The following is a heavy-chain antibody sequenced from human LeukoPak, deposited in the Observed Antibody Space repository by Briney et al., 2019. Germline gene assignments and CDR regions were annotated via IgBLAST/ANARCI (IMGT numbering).Heavy chain of an antibody. V-gene: IGHV4-59*12. D-gene: IGHD3-22*01. CDR1: GGSISSYY. J-gene: IGHJ3*02. Sequence: SETLSLTCTVSGGSISSYYWSWIRQPPGKGLEWIGYIYYSGSTNYNPSLKSRVTISVDTSKNQFSLKLSSVTAADTAVYYCARESHADYYDSNGYYYRLYAFDIWGQGTMVTVSS. CDR3: ARESHADYYDSNGYYYRLYAFDI. CDR2: IYYSGST.